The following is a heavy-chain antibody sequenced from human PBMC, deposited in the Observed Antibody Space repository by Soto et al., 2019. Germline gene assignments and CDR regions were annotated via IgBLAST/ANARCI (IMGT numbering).Heavy chain of an antibody. J-gene: IGHJ4*02. V-gene: IGHV3-30-3*01. CDR2: ISYDGSNK. CDR1: GFTFSSYA. Sequence: QVQLVESGGGVVQPGRSLRLSCAASGFTFSSYAMHWVRQAPGKGLEWVAVISYDGSNKYYADSVKGRFTISRDNSKNTLYLQMNSLRAEDTAVYYCARDRVTMVRGVMITRKGFDYWGQGTLVTVSS. CDR3: ARDRVTMVRGVMITRKGFDY. D-gene: IGHD3-10*01.